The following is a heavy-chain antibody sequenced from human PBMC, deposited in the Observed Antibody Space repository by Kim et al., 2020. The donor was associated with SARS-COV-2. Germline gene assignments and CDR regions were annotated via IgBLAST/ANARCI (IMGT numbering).Heavy chain of an antibody. D-gene: IGHD5-18*01. V-gene: IGHV3-43*01. J-gene: IGHJ6*02. Sequence: VKGRFTISRDNSKNSLYLQMNSLRTEDTALYYCAKDVDTAMVTGYYGMDVWGQGTTVTVSS. CDR3: AKDVDTAMVTGYYGMDV.